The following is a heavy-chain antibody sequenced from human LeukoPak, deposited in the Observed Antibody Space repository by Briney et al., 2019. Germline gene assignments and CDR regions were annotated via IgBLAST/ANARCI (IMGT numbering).Heavy chain of an antibody. CDR1: GFTFSSYA. D-gene: IGHD6-19*01. CDR3: ARSIAVAGTFDY. Sequence: PGRSLRLSCAASGFTFSSYAMQWVRQAPGKGLEWVAVISYDGSNKYYADSVKGRFTISRDNSKNTLYLQMNSLRVEDTAVYYCARSIAVAGTFDYWGQGTLVTVSS. V-gene: IGHV3-30*04. CDR2: ISYDGSNK. J-gene: IGHJ4*02.